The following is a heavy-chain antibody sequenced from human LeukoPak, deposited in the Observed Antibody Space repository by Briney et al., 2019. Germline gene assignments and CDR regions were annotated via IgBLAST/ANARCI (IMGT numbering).Heavy chain of an antibody. CDR1: GFTFSSYA. D-gene: IGHD2-2*01. V-gene: IGHV3-23*01. J-gene: IGHJ4*02. CDR2: ISGSGGST. Sequence: GGSLRLSCAASGFTFSSYAMSCVRQAPGKRLEWVSAISGSGGSTYYADSLKGRFTNSRDNSKNTLSLQMNSLRAEDTAVYYCARGYCSSTSCRKPYYFDYWGRGTLVRVSS. CDR3: ARGYCSSTSCRKPYYFDY.